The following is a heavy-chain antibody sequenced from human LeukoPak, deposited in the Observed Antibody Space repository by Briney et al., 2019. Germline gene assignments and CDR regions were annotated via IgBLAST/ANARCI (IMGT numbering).Heavy chain of an antibody. CDR1: GFTFSGYS. V-gene: IGHV3-21*03. CDR2: ITSSGSSM. Sequence: NPGGSLRLSCAGSGFTFSGYSLNWVRQAPGKGLEWVSSITSSGSSMYCADSVKGRFTISRDNAESSVYLQMNSLRVDDTGLYYCTRDIDDVLTGDDAFDVWGQGTVVTVSS. D-gene: IGHD3-9*01. CDR3: TRDIDDVLTGDDAFDV. J-gene: IGHJ3*01.